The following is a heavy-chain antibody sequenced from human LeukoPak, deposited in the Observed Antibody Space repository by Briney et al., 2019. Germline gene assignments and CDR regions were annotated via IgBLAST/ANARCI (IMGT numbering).Heavy chain of an antibody. CDR2: IKQDGSEK. Sequence: GGSLRLSCAASGFTFSSYWMSWVRQAPGKGLEWVANIKQDGSEKYYVDSVKGRFTISRDNAKNSLYLQMTSLRAEDTAVYYCARHPNNYYFDYWGQGTLVTVSS. V-gene: IGHV3-7*01. D-gene: IGHD1/OR15-1a*01. CDR3: ARHPNNYYFDY. CDR1: GFTFSSYW. J-gene: IGHJ4*02.